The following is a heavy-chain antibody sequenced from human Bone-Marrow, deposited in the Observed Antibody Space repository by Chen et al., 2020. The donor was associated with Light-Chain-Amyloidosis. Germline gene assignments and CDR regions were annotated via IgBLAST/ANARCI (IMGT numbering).Heavy chain of an antibody. CDR1: GFTFSSYD. V-gene: IGHV3-13*05. Sequence: EVQLVESGGGLVQPGGSLRLSCAASGFTFSSYDMHWVRQATGKGLEWVSVIGTAGDPYYPGSVKGRFTISRENAKNSLDLQMNSLRAGDTAVDYCARGGGVVWGDPWYFDLWGRGTLVTVSS. CDR2: IGTAGDP. D-gene: IGHD3-3*01. CDR3: ARGGGVVWGDPWYFDL. J-gene: IGHJ2*01.